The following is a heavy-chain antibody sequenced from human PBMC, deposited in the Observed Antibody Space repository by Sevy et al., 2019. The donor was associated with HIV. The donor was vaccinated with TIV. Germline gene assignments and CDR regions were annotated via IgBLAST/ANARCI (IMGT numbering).Heavy chain of an antibody. CDR3: AGDCPGVRIKRPKCTTQPRSWFDP. V-gene: IGHV1-18*01. CDR2: ISAYNGNT. Sequence: ASVKVSCKASGYTFTSYGISWVRQAPGQGLEWMGWISAYNGNTNYAQKLQGRVTMTTDTSTSTAYMELRSLRSDDTAVYYGAGDCPGVRIKRPKCTTQPRSWFDPWGQGTLVTVSS. J-gene: IGHJ5*02. D-gene: IGHD3-10*01. CDR1: GYTFTSYG.